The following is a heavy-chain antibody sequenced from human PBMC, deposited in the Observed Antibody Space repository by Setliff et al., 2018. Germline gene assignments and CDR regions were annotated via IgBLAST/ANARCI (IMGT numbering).Heavy chain of an antibody. CDR3: ARDGVFYAMDV. D-gene: IGHD2-2*01. CDR1: GFSFRNYG. V-gene: IGHV3-48*03. Sequence: GGSLRLSCAAPGFSFRNYGMHWVRQAPGKGLEWISKISGNGITIYYADSVRGRFTISRDNADNSLYLQMNSLRADDTALYYCARDGVFYAMDVWGQGTTVTVSS. J-gene: IGHJ6*02. CDR2: ISGNGITI.